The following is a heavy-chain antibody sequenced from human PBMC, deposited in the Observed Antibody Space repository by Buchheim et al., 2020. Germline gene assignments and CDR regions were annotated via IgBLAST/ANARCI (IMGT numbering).Heavy chain of an antibody. CDR1: GFTFRTFS. Sequence: QVQLLESGGGVVQPGRSLRLSCAASGFTFRTFSMHWVRQAPGKGLECVAVISLDGSKKYYAESVKGRFSISRDNSNTTLFLQMNSLRVEDTAVYYCAREYYGLLTGYYYDYWGQGT. CDR2: ISLDGSKK. CDR3: AREYYGLLTGYYYDY. D-gene: IGHD3-9*01. V-gene: IGHV3-30*04. J-gene: IGHJ4*02.